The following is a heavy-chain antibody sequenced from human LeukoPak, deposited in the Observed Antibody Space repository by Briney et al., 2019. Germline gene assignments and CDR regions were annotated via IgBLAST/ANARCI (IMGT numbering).Heavy chain of an antibody. CDR1: GGSISSHY. Sequence: SETLSLTCTASGGSISSHYWSWIRQPPGKGLEWIGYIYHSGSTNYNLSLKSRVTISVDTSKNQFSLKLSSVTAADTAVYYCARSQNWNYVAGAFDIWGQGTMVTVSS. D-gene: IGHD1-7*01. CDR2: IYHSGST. J-gene: IGHJ3*02. V-gene: IGHV4-59*11. CDR3: ARSQNWNYVAGAFDI.